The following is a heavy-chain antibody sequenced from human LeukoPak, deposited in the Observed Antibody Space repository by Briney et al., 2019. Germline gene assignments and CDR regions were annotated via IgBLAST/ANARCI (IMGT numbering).Heavy chain of an antibody. Sequence: GGSLRLSCAASGFTFNSYTMNWVRQAPGKGLEWVSSISSSSSYIYYADSMKGRFTVSRDNAKDSLYLQMNSLRAEDTAVYYCARGSGYSGYEGDVDYWGQGTLVTVSS. CDR3: ARGSGYSGYEGDVDY. D-gene: IGHD5-12*01. CDR2: ISSSSSYI. V-gene: IGHV3-21*04. J-gene: IGHJ4*02. CDR1: GFTFNSYT.